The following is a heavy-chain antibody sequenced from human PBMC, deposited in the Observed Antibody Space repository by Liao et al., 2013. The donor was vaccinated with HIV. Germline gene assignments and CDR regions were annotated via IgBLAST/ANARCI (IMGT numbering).Heavy chain of an antibody. CDR2: IYTSGST. CDR3: ARAPADALEWLEFGWA. V-gene: IGHV4-61*02. CDR1: GGSISSGSYY. Sequence: QVQLQESGPGLVKPSQTLSLTCTVSGGSISSGSYYWSWIRQPAGKGLEWIGRIYTSGSTNYNPSLKSRVTISVDTSKNQFSLKLSSVTAADTAVYYCARAPADALEWLEFGWAWGQGTLVTVSS. J-gene: IGHJ5*02. D-gene: IGHD3-3*01.